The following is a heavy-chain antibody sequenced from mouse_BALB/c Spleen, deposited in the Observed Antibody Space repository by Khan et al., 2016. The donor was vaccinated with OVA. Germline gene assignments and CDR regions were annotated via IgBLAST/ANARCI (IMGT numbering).Heavy chain of an antibody. D-gene: IGHD2-1*01. CDR3: TVCNYVVWFAY. CDR1: GYSFTSYW. J-gene: IGHJ3*01. Sequence: EVQLQQSGTVLARPGASVKMSCKASGYSFTSYWMHWVKQRPGQGLEWIGAIYPGNSDTSYNQKFKGKEKMTAVTTASTDYMELSSLTNEDSAVYYGTVCNYVVWFAYWGQGTLVTVSA. CDR2: IYPGNSDT. V-gene: IGHV1-5*01.